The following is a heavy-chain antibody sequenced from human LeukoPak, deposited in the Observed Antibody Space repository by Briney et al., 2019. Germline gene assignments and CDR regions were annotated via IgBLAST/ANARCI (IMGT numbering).Heavy chain of an antibody. V-gene: IGHV4-38-2*02. CDR2: IYHSGST. CDR1: GYSISSGFY. J-gene: IGHJ4*02. D-gene: IGHD1-1*01. CDR3: ARGVGLTQGGTFDY. Sequence: PSETLSLTCTVSGYSISSGFYWGWIRQPPGKGLEWIGSIYHSGSTHYNSSLKSRVTISVDTSKNQLSLKLSSATAADTAVYYCARGVGLTQGGTFDYWGQGTLVTVSS.